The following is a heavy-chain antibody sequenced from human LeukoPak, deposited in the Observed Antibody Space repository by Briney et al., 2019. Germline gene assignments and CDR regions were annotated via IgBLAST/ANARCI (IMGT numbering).Heavy chain of an antibody. V-gene: IGHV1-2*02. CDR2: TNPNSGGT. J-gene: IGHJ4*02. CDR3: ARGGYSSGWYSDY. D-gene: IGHD6-19*01. CDR1: GYTFTGYY. Sequence: ASVKVSCKASGYTFTGYYMHWVRQAPGQGLEWMGWTNPNSGGTNYAQKFQGRVTMTRDTSISTAYMELSRLRSDDTAVYYCARGGYSSGWYSDYWGQGTLVTVSS.